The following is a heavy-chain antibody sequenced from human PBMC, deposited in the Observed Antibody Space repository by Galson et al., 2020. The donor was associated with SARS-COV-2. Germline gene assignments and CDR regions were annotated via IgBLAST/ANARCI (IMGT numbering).Heavy chain of an antibody. V-gene: IGHV3-33*01. Sequence: GGSLRLSCAASGFTFSSYGMHWVRQAPGKGLEWVAVIWYDGSNKYYADSVKGRFTISSDNSKNTLYLQMNSLRAEDTAVYYCARGNMYYDILTGYYPNPDYYYYYGMDVWGQGTTVTVSS. CDR1: GFTFSSYG. CDR2: IWYDGSNK. CDR3: ARGNMYYDILTGYYPNPDYYYYYGMDV. J-gene: IGHJ6*02. D-gene: IGHD3-9*01.